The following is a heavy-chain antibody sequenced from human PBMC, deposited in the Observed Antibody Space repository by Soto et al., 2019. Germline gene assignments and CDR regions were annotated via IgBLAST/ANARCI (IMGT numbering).Heavy chain of an antibody. D-gene: IGHD1-26*01. V-gene: IGHV4-30-2*01. J-gene: IGHJ6*02. CDR3: ARVSGSYYYGMDV. Sequence: SETLSLTCAVSGGSISSGGYSWSWIRQPPGKGLEWIGYMYHSGSTYYNPSLKSRVTISIDRSKNQFSLKLSSVTAADTAVYYCARVSGSYYYGMDVWGQGITVTVSS. CDR2: MYHSGST. CDR1: GGSISSGGYS.